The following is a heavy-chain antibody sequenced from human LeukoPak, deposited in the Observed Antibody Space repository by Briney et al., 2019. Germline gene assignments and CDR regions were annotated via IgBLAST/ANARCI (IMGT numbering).Heavy chain of an antibody. CDR1: GGSISSSSYY. Sequence: SETLSLTCTVSGGSISSSSYYWGWIRQPPGKGLEWIGSIYYSGSTYYNPSLKSRVTISVDTSKNQFSLKLSSVTAADTAVYYCARIGFGDYGDRDAFDIWGQGTMVTVSS. CDR3: ARIGFGDYGDRDAFDI. J-gene: IGHJ3*02. D-gene: IGHD4-17*01. CDR2: IYYSGST. V-gene: IGHV4-39*07.